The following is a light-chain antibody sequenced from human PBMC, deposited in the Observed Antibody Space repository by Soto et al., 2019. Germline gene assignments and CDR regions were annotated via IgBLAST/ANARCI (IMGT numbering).Light chain of an antibody. CDR2: DAS. V-gene: IGKV1-5*01. Sequence: DIQMTRSPSTLSASVGDRVTITCLASQTISTWLAWYQQKPGKAPKLLIYDASSLESGVPSRFSGSGSGTEFTLTISSLQPDDCATFYCQQYNTYSWTFGQGTKVDIK. CDR3: QQYNTYSWT. CDR1: QTISTW. J-gene: IGKJ1*01.